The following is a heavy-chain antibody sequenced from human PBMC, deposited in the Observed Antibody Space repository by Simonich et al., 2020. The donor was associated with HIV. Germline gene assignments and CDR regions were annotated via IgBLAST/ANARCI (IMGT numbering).Heavy chain of an antibody. CDR3: ARGFYQRLYYFDY. CDR2: INHSGST. J-gene: IGHJ4*02. V-gene: IGHV4-34*01. D-gene: IGHD2-2*01. Sequence: QVQLQQWGAGLLKPSETLSLTCAVYGGSFSGYYWSWIRQPPGEGLEWIGEINHSGSTNSNPSLKSRVTISVDTSKNQFSLKLSSVTAADTAVYYCARGFYQRLYYFDYWGQGTLVTVSS. CDR1: GGSFSGYY.